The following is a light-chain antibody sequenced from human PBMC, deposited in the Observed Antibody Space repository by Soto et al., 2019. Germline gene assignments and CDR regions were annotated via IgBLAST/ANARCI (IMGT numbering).Light chain of an antibody. CDR3: QKYNSAPRT. J-gene: IGKJ1*01. CDR2: AAS. CDR1: QGISNY. V-gene: IGKV1-27*01. Sequence: DIQMTQSPSSLYASVGDRVTIPCRASQGISNYLAWYQQKPAKVPKLLIYAASTLQSGVPSRFSGSGSGTDFTLTIGSLQPEDVATYYCQKYNSAPRTFGQGTKVDIK.